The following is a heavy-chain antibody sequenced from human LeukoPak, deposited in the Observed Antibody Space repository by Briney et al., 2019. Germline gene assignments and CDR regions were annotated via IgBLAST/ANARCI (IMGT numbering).Heavy chain of an antibody. CDR2: IKEDGSAQ. CDR3: ARDLGWFHFVS. Sequence: GSLRLSCAASGFTFRNNWMTWVRQAPGKGLEWVAHIKEDGSAQNYIDSVKRRFTISRDNAKNSLFLQMNSVRAEDTAIYYCARDLGWFHFVSWGQGTLVTVSS. V-gene: IGHV3-7*01. CDR1: GFTFRNNW. D-gene: IGHD2-15*01. J-gene: IGHJ4*02.